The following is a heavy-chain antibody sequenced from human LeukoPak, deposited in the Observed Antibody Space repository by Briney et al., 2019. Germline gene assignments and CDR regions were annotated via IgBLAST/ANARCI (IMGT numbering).Heavy chain of an antibody. D-gene: IGHD3-22*01. CDR3: ARGRYDSSGYYSIFDY. V-gene: IGHV3-7*01. J-gene: IGHJ4*02. Sequence: GSLRLSCAASGFTFSDYWMTWVRQAPGKGLEWVANINQDGSEKYYVDSVKGRFTVSRDNAKNSLYLQMNSLRVEDTAVYYCARGRYDSSGYYSIFDYWGQGTLVTVSS. CDR2: INQDGSEK. CDR1: GFTFSDYW.